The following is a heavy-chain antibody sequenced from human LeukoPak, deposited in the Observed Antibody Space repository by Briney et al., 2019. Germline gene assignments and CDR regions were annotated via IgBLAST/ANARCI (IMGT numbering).Heavy chain of an antibody. Sequence: GASVKVSCKASGGTFSSYAISWVRQAPAQELEWMGRIIPILGIANYAPKLQGRVTITADKSTSTAYLELSSLTSEDTAVYYCHYGSYWGQGTLVTVSS. D-gene: IGHD4-17*01. CDR1: GGTFSSYA. V-gene: IGHV1-69*04. CDR2: IIPILGIA. J-gene: IGHJ4*02. CDR3: HYGSY.